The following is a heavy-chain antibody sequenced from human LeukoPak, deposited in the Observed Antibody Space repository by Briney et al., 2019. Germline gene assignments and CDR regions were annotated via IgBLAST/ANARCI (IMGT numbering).Heavy chain of an antibody. Sequence: SETLSLTCTVSGRSITSAGYYWTWIRQPPGKGLEWIGYVYHDSTTYYNPSLKSRVTISVDRSKNQFSLKLTSVTAADTAVYYCARWADYWGRGTLVTVSS. J-gene: IGHJ4*02. CDR1: GRSITSAGYY. CDR2: VYHDSTT. V-gene: IGHV4-30-2*01. CDR3: ARWADY.